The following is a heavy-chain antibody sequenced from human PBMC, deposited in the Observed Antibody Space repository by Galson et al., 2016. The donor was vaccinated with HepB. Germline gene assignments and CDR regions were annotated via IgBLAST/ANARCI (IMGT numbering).Heavy chain of an antibody. J-gene: IGHJ1*01. Sequence: QSGAEVKKPGESLKISCKGSGYTFSSYWIGWVRQMPGKGLEWVGMIYPGDSDTRYSPSFEGQVTMSADKSISTASLQWRSLTASDTAIYYCARRIGSGWNVDFQHWGQGTVVSVSS. D-gene: IGHD6-19*01. CDR3: ARRIGSGWNVDFQH. CDR1: GYTFSSYW. V-gene: IGHV5-51*01. CDR2: IYPGDSDT.